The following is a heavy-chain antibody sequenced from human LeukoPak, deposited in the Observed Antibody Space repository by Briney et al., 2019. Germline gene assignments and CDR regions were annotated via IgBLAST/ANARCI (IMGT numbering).Heavy chain of an antibody. D-gene: IGHD1-26*01. V-gene: IGHV3-49*04. J-gene: IGHJ4*02. CDR2: IRTKAFGGTP. CDR1: GFTFGNYA. Sequence: PGRSLRLSCTASGFTFGNYAMSWVRQAPGKGLEWVGFIRTKAFGGTPEYAASVKGRFTISRDDSKSIVYLQMNSLKTEDTAVYYCTRDGFGTVATGRYFDYWGQGTLVTVSS. CDR3: TRDGFGTVATGRYFDY.